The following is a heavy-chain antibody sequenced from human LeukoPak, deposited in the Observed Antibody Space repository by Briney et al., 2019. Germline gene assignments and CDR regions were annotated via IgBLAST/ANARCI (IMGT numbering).Heavy chain of an antibody. J-gene: IGHJ3*02. D-gene: IGHD4-17*01. CDR1: DDSFSSHY. CDR2: ISYIGST. Sequence: SETLSLTCAVSDDSFSSHYWTWIRQPPGKGLEWIGYISYIGSTNYNPSLKSRVTISIDTSRNQFSLRLSSVTTADTAVYYCARDLVTVTKGFDIWGQGTMVSVSS. CDR3: ARDLVTVTKGFDI. V-gene: IGHV4-59*11.